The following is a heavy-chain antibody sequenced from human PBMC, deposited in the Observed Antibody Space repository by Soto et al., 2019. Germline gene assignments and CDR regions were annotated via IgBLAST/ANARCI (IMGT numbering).Heavy chain of an antibody. D-gene: IGHD3-10*01. CDR2: INPNSGGT. CDR3: ARDKGSGSYPSSYFDY. CDR1: GYTFTGYY. J-gene: IGHJ4*02. V-gene: IGHV1-2*04. Sequence: QVQLVQSGAEVKKPGASVKVSCKASGYTFTGYYMHWVRQAPGQGLEWMGWINPNSGGTNYAQKFQGWVTMTRDTSISTAYMELSRLRSDDTAVYYCARDKGSGSYPSSYFDYWGQGTLVTVSS.